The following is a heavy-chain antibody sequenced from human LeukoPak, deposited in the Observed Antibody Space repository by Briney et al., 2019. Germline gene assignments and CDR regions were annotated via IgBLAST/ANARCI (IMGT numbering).Heavy chain of an antibody. CDR1: GGSISSSSYY. V-gene: IGHV4-39*01. CDR3: AAERAPRWELRIDY. J-gene: IGHJ4*02. Sequence: SETLSLTCTVSGGSISSSSYYWGWIRQPPGKGLEWIGSIYYSGSTYYNPSLKSRVTISVDTSKNQFSLKLSSVTAADTAVYYCAAERAPRWELRIDYWGQGTLVTVSS. D-gene: IGHD1-26*01. CDR2: IYYSGST.